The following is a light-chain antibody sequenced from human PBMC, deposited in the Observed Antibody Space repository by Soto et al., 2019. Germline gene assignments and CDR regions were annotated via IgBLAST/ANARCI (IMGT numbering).Light chain of an antibody. Sequence: EIVLTQSPGTLSLSPGERATLSCGASQSVSSNYLAWYQHKPGQAPRLLIYGASSRATAIPDRFSGSGSGTDFTLTITRLEPEDFAVYYCQQYGTSPLTFGGGTKIQIK. CDR2: GAS. J-gene: IGKJ4*01. CDR3: QQYGTSPLT. CDR1: QSVSSNY. V-gene: IGKV3-20*01.